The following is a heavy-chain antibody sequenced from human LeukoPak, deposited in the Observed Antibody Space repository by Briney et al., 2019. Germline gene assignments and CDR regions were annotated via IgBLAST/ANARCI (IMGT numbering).Heavy chain of an antibody. J-gene: IGHJ3*02. CDR2: IWYDGTNK. V-gene: IGHV3-30*02. Sequence: GGSLRLSCATSGINFRDYVMQWVRQAPGKGLEWVAFIWYDGTNKYYADSVKGRFTISRDNSKNTLYLQMNSLRAEDTAVYYCAKGSLAGVPDAFDIWGQGTMVTVSS. CDR3: AKGSLAGVPDAFDI. CDR1: GINFRDYV. D-gene: IGHD6-13*01.